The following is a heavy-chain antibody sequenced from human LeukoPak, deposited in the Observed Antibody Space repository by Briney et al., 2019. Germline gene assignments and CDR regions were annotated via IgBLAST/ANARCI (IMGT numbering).Heavy chain of an antibody. J-gene: IGHJ4*02. V-gene: IGHV3-64*01. CDR2: ISSIGGST. D-gene: IGHD5-24*01. CDR3: ARGSSDRYNYVSSTAE. CDR1: GFTFSSYA. Sequence: PGGSLRLSCAASGFTFSSYAMHSVRQAPGKGLEYVSAISSIGGSTYYANSVKGRFTISRDNSKNTLYLQMGSLRAEDMAVYYCARGSSDRYNYVSSTAEWSQASLVTVSS.